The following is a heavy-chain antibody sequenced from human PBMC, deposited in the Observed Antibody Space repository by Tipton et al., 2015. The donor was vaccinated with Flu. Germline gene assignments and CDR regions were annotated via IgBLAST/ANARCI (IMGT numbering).Heavy chain of an antibody. D-gene: IGHD5-24*01. CDR2: IWYDGSNI. J-gene: IGHJ3*02. CDR3: VKVPLLSPPRYNHGQGIGPFHI. CDR1: GFDFSVYG. V-gene: IGHV3-33*06. Sequence: SLRLSCKVSGFDFSVYGMHWVRQAPGKGLEWVAVIWYDGSNIHYADSVKGRFTISRDNSKNTLFLHMNNLRAEDTAMYYCVKVPLLSPPRYNHGQGIGPFHIWGQGTMVTVSS.